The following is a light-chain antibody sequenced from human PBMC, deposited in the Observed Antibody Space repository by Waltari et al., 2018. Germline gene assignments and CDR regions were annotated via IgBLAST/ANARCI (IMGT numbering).Light chain of an antibody. V-gene: IGKV3-20*01. CDR3: QKYGTLPAT. Sequence: EIMLTQSPGTLSLSPGERATLSCRASQSISKSLAWYQQKPGQPPRLLLYDASSRATGIPDGFSGSGSGTDFSLTISRLEPEDFAVYYCQKYGTLPATFGQGTKVEIK. J-gene: IGKJ1*01. CDR1: QSISKS. CDR2: DAS.